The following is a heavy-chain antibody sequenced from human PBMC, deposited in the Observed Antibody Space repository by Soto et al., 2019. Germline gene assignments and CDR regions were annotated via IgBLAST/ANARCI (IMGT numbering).Heavy chain of an antibody. Sequence: PGGSLRLSCAASGFTFSSYSMNWVRQAPGKGLEWVSSISSSSSYIYYADSVKGRFTISRDNAKNSLYVQMNSLRAEDTAVYYCARDPAVEFFGVVRDVWGQVTTVTVSS. CDR1: GFTFSSYS. D-gene: IGHD3-3*01. V-gene: IGHV3-21*01. J-gene: IGHJ6*02. CDR3: ARDPAVEFFGVVRDV. CDR2: ISSSSSYI.